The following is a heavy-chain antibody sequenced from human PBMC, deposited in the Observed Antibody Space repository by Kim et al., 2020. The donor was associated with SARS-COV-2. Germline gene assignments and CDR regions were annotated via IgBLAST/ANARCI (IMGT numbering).Heavy chain of an antibody. D-gene: IGHD4-17*01. CDR3: SRDRSAPVTCSDAFD. J-gene: IGHJ3*01. CDR1: GGAISSCDYY. Sequence: SETLSLTCTVSGGAISSCDYYWSWIRQPPGKGLEWICYIYDSGSTYYNPSLKSLITISVDTYKKQCALKMSSVTAADTAVYYFSRDRSAPVTCSDAFD. CDR2: IYDSGST. V-gene: IGHV4-30-4*01.